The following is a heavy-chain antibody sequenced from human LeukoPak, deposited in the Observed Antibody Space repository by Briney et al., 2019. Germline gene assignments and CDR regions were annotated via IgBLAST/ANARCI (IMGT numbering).Heavy chain of an antibody. V-gene: IGHV3-15*01. CDR1: GFTFSNAW. D-gene: IGHD1-14*01. J-gene: IGHJ6*02. CDR3: TTHPVSDGMDV. CDR2: IKSKTDGGTT. Sequence: PGGSLRLSCAASGFTFSNAWMSWVRQAPGKGLEWVGRIKSKTDGGTTDYAAPVKGRFTISRGDSKNTLYLQMNSLKTEDTAVYYCTTHPVSDGMDVWGQGTTVTVSS.